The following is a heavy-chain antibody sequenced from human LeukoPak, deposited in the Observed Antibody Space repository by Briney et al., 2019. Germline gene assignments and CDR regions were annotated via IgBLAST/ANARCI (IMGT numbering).Heavy chain of an antibody. V-gene: IGHV1-69*05. Sequence: GSSVKVSCKASGGTFSSYAISWVRQAPGQGLEWMGGIIPIFGTANSAQKFQGRVTITTDESTSTAYMELSSLRSEDTAVYYCARGDVVVPAAIQRYYYYYMDVWGKGTTVTVSS. D-gene: IGHD2-2*02. CDR1: GGTFSSYA. J-gene: IGHJ6*03. CDR3: ARGDVVVPAAIQRYYYYYMDV. CDR2: IIPIFGTA.